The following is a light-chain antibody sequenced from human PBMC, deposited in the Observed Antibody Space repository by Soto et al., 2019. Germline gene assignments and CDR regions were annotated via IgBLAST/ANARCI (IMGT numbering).Light chain of an antibody. CDR2: SNN. Sequence: QSVRTQPPSASGTPGQRVTNSCSGSSSNIGSKTVNWYQQLPGTAPKLLIYSNNQRPSGVPDRFSGSKSGTSASLAISGLQSEDEADYYCAAWDDSLNGVVFGGETKVTVL. V-gene: IGLV1-44*01. J-gene: IGLJ2*01. CDR3: AAWDDSLNGVV. CDR1: SSNIGSKT.